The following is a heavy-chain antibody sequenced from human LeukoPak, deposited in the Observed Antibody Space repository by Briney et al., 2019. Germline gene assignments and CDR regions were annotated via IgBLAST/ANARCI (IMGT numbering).Heavy chain of an antibody. D-gene: IGHD1-26*01. J-gene: IGHJ4*02. V-gene: IGHV3-53*01. CDR1: GFTVSSNY. CDR3: AKENPVGGTNYFDY. CDR2: IYSGGST. Sequence: PGGSLRLSCAASGFTVSSNYMSWVRQAPGKGLEWVSVIYSGGSTYYADSVKGRFTISRDNSKNTLYLQMNSLRAEDTAVYYCAKENPVGGTNYFDYWGQGTLVTVPS.